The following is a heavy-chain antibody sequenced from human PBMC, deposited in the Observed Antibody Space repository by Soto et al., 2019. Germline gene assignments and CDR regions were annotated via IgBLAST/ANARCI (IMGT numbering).Heavy chain of an antibody. V-gene: IGHV3-15*01. J-gene: IGHJ3*02. D-gene: IGHD2-15*01. Sequence: EVQLVESGGGLVKPGGSLRLSCAASGFTFSNAWMSWVRQAPGKGLEWVGRIKSKTDGGTTDYAAPVKGRFTISRDDSKNTLYLQMNSLKTEDTAVYYCTTIIGYCSGGSCYSGADAFDIWGQGTMVTVSS. CDR1: GFTFSNAW. CDR3: TTIIGYCSGGSCYSGADAFDI. CDR2: IKSKTDGGTT.